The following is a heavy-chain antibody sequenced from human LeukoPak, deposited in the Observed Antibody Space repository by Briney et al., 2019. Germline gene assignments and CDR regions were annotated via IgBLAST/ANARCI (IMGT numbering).Heavy chain of an antibody. CDR3: AKGVRQWELLDAFDC. CDR1: GFTFSNYA. V-gene: IGHV3-23*01. Sequence: GGSLRLSCAASGFTFSNYAMSWVRQAPGKGLEWVSGISGSGARTYNADSVKGRFTISRDNSKNTLYLQMNSLRADDTAVYYCAKGVRQWELLDAFDCWGHGTMVTVSS. CDR2: ISGSGART. D-gene: IGHD1-26*01. J-gene: IGHJ3*01.